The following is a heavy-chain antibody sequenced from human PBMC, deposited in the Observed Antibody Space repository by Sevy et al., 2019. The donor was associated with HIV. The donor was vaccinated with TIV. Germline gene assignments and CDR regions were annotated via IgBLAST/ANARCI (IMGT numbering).Heavy chain of an antibody. CDR2: IYHSGST. J-gene: IGHJ5*02. Sequence: SETLSLTCAVSGGSISSSNWWSWVRQPPGKGLEWIGEIYHSGSTNYNPSLKSRVTISVDKSTNQFSLKLSSVTAADTAVYYCAGYWRSCYNWKGPNWFDPWGQGTLVTVSS. CDR1: GGSISSSNW. D-gene: IGHD1-20*01. CDR3: AGYWRSCYNWKGPNWFDP. V-gene: IGHV4-4*02.